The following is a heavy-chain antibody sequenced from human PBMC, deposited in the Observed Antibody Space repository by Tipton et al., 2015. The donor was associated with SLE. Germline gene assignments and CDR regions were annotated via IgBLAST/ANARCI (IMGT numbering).Heavy chain of an antibody. V-gene: IGHV3-9*01. J-gene: IGHJ4*02. D-gene: IGHD5-24*01. CDR1: GFTFDDYA. CDR2: VSWNSGTI. Sequence: SLRLSCAASGFTFDDYAMHWVRQAPGKGLEWVSGVSWNSGTIGYADSVKGRFTISRDNAKNSVYMQMNSLRGEDTAVYYCTRAGYSGYNFDSWGQGTLVTVSS. CDR3: TRAGYSGYNFDS.